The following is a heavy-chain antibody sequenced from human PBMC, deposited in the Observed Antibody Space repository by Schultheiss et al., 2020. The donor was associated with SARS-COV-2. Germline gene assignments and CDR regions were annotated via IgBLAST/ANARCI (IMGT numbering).Heavy chain of an antibody. CDR2: IYYSGST. CDR3: AKAIHLGETSHLIDY. CDR1: GGSISSGGYY. J-gene: IGHJ4*02. V-gene: IGHV4-31*02. D-gene: IGHD3-16*01. Sequence: SETLSLTCTVSGGSISSGGYYWSWIRQHPGKGLEWIGYIYYSGSTYYNPSLKSRVTISVDTSKNQFSLKLSSVTAADTAVYYCAKAIHLGETSHLIDYWGQGTLVTVSS.